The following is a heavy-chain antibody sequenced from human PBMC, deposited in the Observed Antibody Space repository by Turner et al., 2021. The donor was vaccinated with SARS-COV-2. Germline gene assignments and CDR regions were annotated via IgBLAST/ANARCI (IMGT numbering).Heavy chain of an antibody. CDR1: GYTLSELS. D-gene: IGHD2-8*01. V-gene: IGHV1-24*01. CDR2: FDLEVGET. J-gene: IGHJ5*02. Sequence: QDQLVQSGAEVKKPGASVKVSCKVSGYTLSELSMHWVRQSPGKGLEWMGGFDLEVGETIYAQKFQGRVTMTEDTSTDTAYMELRSLRSEDTAVYYCATAPPYCTNGVCPNWFDPWGQGTLVTVSS. CDR3: ATAPPYCTNGVCPNWFDP.